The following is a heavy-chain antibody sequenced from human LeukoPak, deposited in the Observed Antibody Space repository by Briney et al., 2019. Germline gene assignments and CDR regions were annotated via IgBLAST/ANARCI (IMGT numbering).Heavy chain of an antibody. CDR2: ISGSGDNT. Sequence: GGSLKLSCAASGFNFSGYAMSWVRQAPGKGLEWVSSISGSGDNTYYAESVKGRFTISRDNSKNTLFLQMNSLRAEDTAVFYCAKRSGHTTGWFFDFWGQGTLVTVSS. V-gene: IGHV3-23*01. J-gene: IGHJ4*02. CDR3: AKRSGHTTGWFFDF. CDR1: GFNFSGYA. D-gene: IGHD6-19*01.